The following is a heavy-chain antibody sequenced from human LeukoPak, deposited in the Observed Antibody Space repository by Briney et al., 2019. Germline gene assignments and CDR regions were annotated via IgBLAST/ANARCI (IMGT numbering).Heavy chain of an antibody. J-gene: IGHJ4*02. D-gene: IGHD1-7*01. CDR1: GESISGFY. Sequence: SETLSLTCTVSGESISGFYWNWIRQPAGKRLEWIGRISSSGSTNYNPSLKSRVTMSVDSSKNQFSLILISVTAADTAVYYCARDLDWNYADYWGQGTLVTVSS. V-gene: IGHV4-4*07. CDR2: ISSSGST. CDR3: ARDLDWNYADY.